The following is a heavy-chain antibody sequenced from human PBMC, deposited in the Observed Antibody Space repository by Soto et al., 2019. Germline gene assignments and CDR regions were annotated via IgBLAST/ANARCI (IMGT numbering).Heavy chain of an antibody. D-gene: IGHD6-13*01. CDR1: GGSFSGYY. CDR2: INHSGST. J-gene: IGHJ6*02. V-gene: IGHV4-34*01. Sequence: SETLSLTCAVYGGSFSGYYWSWIRQPPGKGLDWIGEINHSGSTNYNPSLKSRVTISVDTSKNQFSLKLSSVTAADTAVYYCAGGYSSSWYWGYYYYGMDVWGQGTTVTVSS. CDR3: AGGYSSSWYWGYYYYGMDV.